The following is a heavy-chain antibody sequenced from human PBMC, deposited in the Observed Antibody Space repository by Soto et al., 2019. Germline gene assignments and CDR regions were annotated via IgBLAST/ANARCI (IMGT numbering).Heavy chain of an antibody. D-gene: IGHD2-15*01. CDR3: ARGDRFRCSGDRCFCDGLLLS. Sequence: EVQLVESGGGLVQRGGSLRLSCAASGFTFGIYSMNWVRQAPGKGLEWISYINGSSSTMYYADSVKGRFIISRDNADNSLYLQMNSLRDADTAVYYCARGDRFRCSGDRCFCDGLLLSWGQGTLVTVSS. CDR1: GFTFGIYS. J-gene: IGHJ5*02. CDR2: INGSSSTM. V-gene: IGHV3-48*02.